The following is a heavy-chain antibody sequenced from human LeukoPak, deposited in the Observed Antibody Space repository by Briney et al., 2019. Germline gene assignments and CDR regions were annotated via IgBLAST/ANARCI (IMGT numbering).Heavy chain of an antibody. J-gene: IGHJ4*02. CDR1: GFTFSSYG. D-gene: IGHD3-22*01. CDR3: AKDRDSSGYFHLDY. V-gene: IGHV3-33*06. CDR2: IWYDGSNK. Sequence: GRSLRLSCAASGFTFSSYGMHWVRQAPGKGLEWVAVIWYDGSNKYYADSVKGRFTISRDNSKNTLYLQMNSLRAEDTAVYYCAKDRDSSGYFHLDYWGQGTLVTVSS.